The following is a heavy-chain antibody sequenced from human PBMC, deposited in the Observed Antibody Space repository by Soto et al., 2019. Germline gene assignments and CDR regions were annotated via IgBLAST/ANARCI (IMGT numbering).Heavy chain of an antibody. CDR2: IYYSGST. V-gene: IGHV4-39*01. CDR1: GGSISSSSYY. Sequence: SLTCTVSGGSISSSSYYWGWIRQPPGKGLEWIGSIYYSGSTYYNPSLKSRVTISVDTSKNQFSLKLSSVTAADTAVYYCARGRVIAVAGTGWFDPWGQGTLVTVSS. CDR3: ARGRVIAVAGTGWFDP. J-gene: IGHJ5*02. D-gene: IGHD6-19*01.